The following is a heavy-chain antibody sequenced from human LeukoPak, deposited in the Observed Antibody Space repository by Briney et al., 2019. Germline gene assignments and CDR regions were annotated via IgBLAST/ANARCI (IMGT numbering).Heavy chain of an antibody. CDR1: GGTFSSYA. D-gene: IGHD5-12*01. CDR2: IIPILGIA. Sequence: SVKVSCKASGGTFSSYAISWVRQAPGQGLEWMGRIIPILGIANYAQKFQGRVTITADRSTSTAYMELSSLRSEDTAVYYCATNPAIVATRPNWFDPWGQGTLVTVSS. CDR3: ATNPAIVATRPNWFDP. J-gene: IGHJ5*02. V-gene: IGHV1-69*04.